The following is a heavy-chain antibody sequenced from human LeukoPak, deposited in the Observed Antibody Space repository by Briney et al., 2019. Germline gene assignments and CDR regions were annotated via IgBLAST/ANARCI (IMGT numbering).Heavy chain of an antibody. CDR1: GFTFSSYE. CDR2: ISRSGSTI. CDR3: AKDGNTDYSNYAVLYYYYYMDV. Sequence: GGSLRLSCAASGFTFSSYEMNWVRQAPGKGLEWVSYISRSGSTIYYADSVKGRFTISRDNAKNSLYLQMNSLRAEDTALYYCAKDGNTDYSNYAVLYYYYYMDVWGKGTTVTVSS. J-gene: IGHJ6*03. D-gene: IGHD4-11*01. V-gene: IGHV3-48*03.